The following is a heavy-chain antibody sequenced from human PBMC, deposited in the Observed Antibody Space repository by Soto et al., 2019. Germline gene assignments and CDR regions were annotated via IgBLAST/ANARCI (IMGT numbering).Heavy chain of an antibody. V-gene: IGHV1-18*01. D-gene: IGHD2-15*01. J-gene: IGHJ4*02. CDR1: GYTFTTHG. Sequence: QVQLVQSGAEVKKPGASVKVSCKASGYTFTTHGISWVRQAPGQGLEWMGWISPYNGNTKYAQKLQGRVTMTTDTSTSTAYMELRSLRSDVTAVYYSARDGDGVVVVAAVDYWGQGTLVTVSS. CDR2: ISPYNGNT. CDR3: ARDGDGVVVVAAVDY.